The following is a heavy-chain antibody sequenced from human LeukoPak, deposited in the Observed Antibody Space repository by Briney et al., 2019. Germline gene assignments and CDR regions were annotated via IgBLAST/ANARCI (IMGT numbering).Heavy chain of an antibody. J-gene: IGHJ4*02. CDR1: GYIFTSYG. CDR2: ISAYNGNT. V-gene: IGHV1-18*01. Sequence: ASVKVSCKASGYIFTSYGISWVRQAPGQGLEWMGWISAYNGNTNYAQKLQGRVTMTTDTSTTTAYMELRSLRSDDTAVYYCARDLSHRYNYDSRGYYILFDHWGQGTLVTLSS. CDR3: ARDLSHRYNYDSRGYYILFDH. D-gene: IGHD3-22*01.